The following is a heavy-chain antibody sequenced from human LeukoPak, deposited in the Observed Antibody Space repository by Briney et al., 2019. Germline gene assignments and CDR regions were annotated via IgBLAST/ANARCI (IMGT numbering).Heavy chain of an antibody. CDR3: TTDILLYLDWSGVPQKWFDP. V-gene: IGHV3-15*01. J-gene: IGHJ5*02. CDR1: GFIFSKAW. Sequence: GGSLRLSCAASGFIFSKAWMSWVRQAPGKGLEWVGRIKSKTDDGTTDYAAPVKGRFTISRDDSKNTLYLQMNSLKTEDTAVYYCTTDILLYLDWSGVPQKWFDPWGQGTLVTVSS. D-gene: IGHD3-9*01. CDR2: IKSKTDDGTT.